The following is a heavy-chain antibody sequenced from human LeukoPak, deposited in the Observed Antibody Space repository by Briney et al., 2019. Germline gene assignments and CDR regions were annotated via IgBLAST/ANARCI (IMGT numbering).Heavy chain of an antibody. Sequence: GGSLRLSCGASGMTFKIYPMSWLRQAPGEGLEWVSGLTNSGDITYYSDSVKGRFTISRDNSKNTLYLQMNSLRPEDTARYYCAKGGNDYNWGLNHFDNWGQGTLVTVSS. CDR2: LTNSGDIT. V-gene: IGHV3-23*01. CDR3: AKGGNDYNWGLNHFDN. D-gene: IGHD4-4*01. CDR1: GMTFKIYP. J-gene: IGHJ4*02.